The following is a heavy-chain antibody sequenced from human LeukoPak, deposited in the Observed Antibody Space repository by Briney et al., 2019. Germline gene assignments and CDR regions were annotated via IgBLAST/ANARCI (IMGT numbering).Heavy chain of an antibody. J-gene: IGHJ4*02. CDR1: GFTFSSYA. D-gene: IGHD2-21*02. Sequence: GGSLRLSCSASGFTFSSYAMSWVRQAPGKGLEWVSTIGGSDTNTYYADSVKGRFSISRDNAKNTLYLRMYSLRAEDTAVYYCAKPMVVTAIFPDFDYWGQGTPVTVSS. CDR3: AKPMVVTAIFPDFDY. CDR2: IGGSDTNT. V-gene: IGHV3-23*01.